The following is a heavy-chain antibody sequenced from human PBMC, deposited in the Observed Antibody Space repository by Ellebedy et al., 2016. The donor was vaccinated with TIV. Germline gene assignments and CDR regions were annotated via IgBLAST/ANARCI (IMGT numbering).Heavy chain of an antibody. CDR1: GFTFSDYY. J-gene: IGHJ4*02. CDR2: ISSSGTTI. CDR3: AGVAAAGIPGIDY. V-gene: IGHV3-11*01. Sequence: GGSLRLSCAASGFTFSDYYMSWIRQAPGKGLEWVSYISSSGTTIYYADSVKGRFTISRDNAKNSLYLQMNSLRAEDTAVYYCAGVAAAGIPGIDYWGQGTLVTVSS. D-gene: IGHD6-13*01.